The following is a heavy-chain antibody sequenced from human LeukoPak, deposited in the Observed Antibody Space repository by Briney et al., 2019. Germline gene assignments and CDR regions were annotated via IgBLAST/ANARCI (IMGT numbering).Heavy chain of an antibody. CDR2: IYYSGST. D-gene: IGHD5-18*01. J-gene: IGHJ3*02. CDR3: ARHRPVDTAMGAAFDI. Sequence: SETLSLTCTVSGGSISSGGYYWSWIRQPPGKGLEWIGYIYYSGSTNYNPSLKSRVTISVDTSKNQFSLKLSSVTAADTAVYYCARHRPVDTAMGAAFDIWGQGTMVTVSS. V-gene: IGHV4-61*08. CDR1: GGSISSGGYY.